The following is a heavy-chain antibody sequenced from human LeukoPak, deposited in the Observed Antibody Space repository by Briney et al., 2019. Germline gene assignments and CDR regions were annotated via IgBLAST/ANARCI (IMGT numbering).Heavy chain of an antibody. V-gene: IGHV3-74*01. CDR1: GFTFSSYW. CDR3: ARDRFYYGSGSYTDY. Sequence: GGSLRLSCAASGFTFSSYWMHWVRHAPGKGLVWVSRINSDGSSTSYADSVKGRFTISRDNAKNTLYLQMNSLRAEDTAVYYCARDRFYYGSGSYTDYWGQGTLVTVSS. D-gene: IGHD3-10*01. CDR2: INSDGSST. J-gene: IGHJ4*02.